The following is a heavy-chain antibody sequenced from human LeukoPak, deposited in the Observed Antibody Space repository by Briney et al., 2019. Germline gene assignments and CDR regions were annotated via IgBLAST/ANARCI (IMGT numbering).Heavy chain of an antibody. Sequence: GASVKVSCKASGYTFTSYYMHWVRQAPGQGLEWMGIINPSGGSTSYAQKFQGRVTMTRDMSTSTVYMELSSLRSEGTAVYYCARDRLLVVVPAATPGNWFDPWGQGTLVTVSS. CDR1: GYTFTSYY. V-gene: IGHV1-46*01. CDR2: INPSGGST. J-gene: IGHJ5*02. CDR3: ARDRLLVVVPAATPGNWFDP. D-gene: IGHD2-2*01.